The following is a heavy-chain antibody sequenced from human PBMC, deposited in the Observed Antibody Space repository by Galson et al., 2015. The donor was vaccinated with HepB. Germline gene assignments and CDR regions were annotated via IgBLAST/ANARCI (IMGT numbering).Heavy chain of an antibody. Sequence: QSGAEVMKPGESLTISCKGSGYSWINYWVAWVRPMPGKGLESMGIIYPADSDTRYSSSFKGQVTISADKSISTAYLKWTSLKASDTAMYYCARIRRSSTSSLVWFDPWGQGTLVTVSS. J-gene: IGHJ5*02. CDR1: GYSWINYW. CDR2: IYPADSDT. V-gene: IGHV5-51*03. D-gene: IGHD2-2*01. CDR3: ARIRRSSTSSLVWFDP.